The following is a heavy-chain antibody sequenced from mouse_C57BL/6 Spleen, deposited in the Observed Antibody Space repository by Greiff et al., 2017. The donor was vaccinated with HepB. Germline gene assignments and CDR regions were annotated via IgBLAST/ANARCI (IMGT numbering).Heavy chain of an antibody. D-gene: IGHD1-1*01. CDR3: ARVGYYGSSYQGDY. Sequence: QVQLQQPGAELVKPGASVKLSCKASGYTFTSYWMHWVKQRPGQGLEWIGMIHPNSGSTNYNEKFKSKATLTVDKSSSTAYMQLNSLTSEDSAVYYCARVGYYGSSYQGDYWGQGTSVTVSS. V-gene: IGHV1-64*01. CDR1: GYTFTSYW. CDR2: IHPNSGST. J-gene: IGHJ4*01.